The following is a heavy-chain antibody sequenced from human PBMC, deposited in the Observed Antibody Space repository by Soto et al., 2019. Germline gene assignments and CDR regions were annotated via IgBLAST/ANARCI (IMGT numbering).Heavy chain of an antibody. V-gene: IGHV1-46*03. CDR2: INPIGGST. J-gene: IGHJ4*02. CDR1: GYTFTSYY. CDR3: SRVDPGETSPFDH. D-gene: IGHD3-10*01. Sequence: ASVKVSCKASGYTFTSYYMHWVRQAPGQGLEWMGIINPIGGSTMYAQSFQGRVTMTRDTSTSTVYMEVSSLRSEDTAVYYCSRVDPGETSPFDHWGQGTLVTVSS.